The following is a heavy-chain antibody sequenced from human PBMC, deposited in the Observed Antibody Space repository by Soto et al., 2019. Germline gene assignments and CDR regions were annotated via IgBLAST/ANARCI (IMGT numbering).Heavy chain of an antibody. J-gene: IGHJ5*02. D-gene: IGHD3-3*01. CDR2: INPSGGST. V-gene: IGHV1-46*01. CDR1: GYTFTSYY. CDR3: ATGPIFGVAFPWFDP. Sequence: ASVKVSCKASGYTFTSYYMHWVRQAPGQGLEWMGIINPSGGSTSYAQKFQGRVTMTEDTSTDTAYMELSSLRSEDTAVYYCATGPIFGVAFPWFDPWGQGTLVTVSS.